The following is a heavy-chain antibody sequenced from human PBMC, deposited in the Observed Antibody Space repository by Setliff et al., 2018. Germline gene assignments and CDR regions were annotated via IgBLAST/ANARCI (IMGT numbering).Heavy chain of an antibody. Sequence: GSLRLSCAASGFTFSDAWMNWVRQAPGKGLEWVGRIKSKADGGTADFAAPVKGRFTISKDDSKNTMSLQMNSLKTEDTAVYFCATRLGDFWGQGTLVTVSS. CDR1: GFTFSDAW. V-gene: IGHV3-15*01. CDR3: ATRLGDF. CDR2: IKSKADGGTA. J-gene: IGHJ4*02.